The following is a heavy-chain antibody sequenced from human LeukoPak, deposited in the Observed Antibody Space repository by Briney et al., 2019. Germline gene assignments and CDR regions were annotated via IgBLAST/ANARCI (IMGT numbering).Heavy chain of an antibody. D-gene: IGHD6-13*01. V-gene: IGHV3-7*01. Sequence: GGSLRLSCATSGFTFSSNWMSWVRHVPGRGLDWVANIKPDGSAEYYAASVKGRFTVSRDNAKNSLYLQMNSLRVEDTAVYYCARANNSSWHNWGQGTLVTVSS. CDR3: ARANNSSWHN. J-gene: IGHJ4*02. CDR2: IKPDGSAE. CDR1: GFTFSSNW.